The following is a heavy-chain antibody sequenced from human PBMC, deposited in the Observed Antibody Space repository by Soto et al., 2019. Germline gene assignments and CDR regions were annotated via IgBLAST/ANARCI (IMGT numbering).Heavy chain of an antibody. CDR2: LSGDNGDI. J-gene: IGHJ4*02. D-gene: IGHD2-15*01. Sequence: QVQLVQSGDELKKPGASVKVSCKASDYTFNSYGISWVRKAPGQGLEWMGWLSGDNGDIKYAQKFQGRVTMTTDISTSTVYMELRSLSSAYTAVYFCAGSRGFGFDFWGQGTLVTVSS. V-gene: IGHV1-18*01. CDR1: DYTFNSYG. CDR3: AGSRGFGFDF.